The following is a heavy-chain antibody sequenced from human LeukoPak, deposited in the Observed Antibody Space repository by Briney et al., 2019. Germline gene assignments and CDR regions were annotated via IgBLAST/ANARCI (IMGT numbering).Heavy chain of an antibody. CDR2: ISAYNGNT. V-gene: IGHV1-18*01. D-gene: IGHD6-19*01. CDR1: GYTFTSYG. CDR3: ARAYSSGWYVGAFDI. J-gene: IGHJ3*02. Sequence: ASVKVAFKASGYTFTSYGISWVRQPPGQGLEWMGWISAYNGNTNYAQKLQGRVTMTTDTSTSKAYMELRSLRSDDTAVYYCARAYSSGWYVGAFDIWGQGTMVTVSS.